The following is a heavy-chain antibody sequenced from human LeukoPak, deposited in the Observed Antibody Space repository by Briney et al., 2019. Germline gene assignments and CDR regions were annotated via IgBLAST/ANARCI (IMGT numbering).Heavy chain of an antibody. Sequence: GGSLRLSCAASGFTFSDYYMTWIRQAPGKGLEWVSAISGGDGATYYADSVKGRFIISRDNSKNTVYLQMSGLRADDTAVYYCAKTYQPLLSQFDYWGQGTLLTVSS. D-gene: IGHD2-2*01. CDR2: ISGGDGAT. J-gene: IGHJ4*02. V-gene: IGHV3-23*01. CDR1: GFTFSDYY. CDR3: AKTYQPLLSQFDY.